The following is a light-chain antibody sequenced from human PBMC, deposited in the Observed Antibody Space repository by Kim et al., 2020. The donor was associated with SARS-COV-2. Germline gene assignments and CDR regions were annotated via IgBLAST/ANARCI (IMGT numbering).Light chain of an antibody. V-gene: IGKV1-39*01. CDR3: QQSYSALLWT. J-gene: IGKJ1*01. CDR2: DAS. CDR1: QSIRSY. Sequence: SIGDRVTSTCRASQSIRSYLNWYQQKSGKAPKLLIYDASTLQSGVPSRFSGSGSGTDFTLTISSLQPEDFATYYCQQSYSALLWTFGQGTKVDIK.